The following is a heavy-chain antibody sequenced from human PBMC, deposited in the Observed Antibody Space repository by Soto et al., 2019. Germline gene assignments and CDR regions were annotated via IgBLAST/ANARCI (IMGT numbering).Heavy chain of an antibody. J-gene: IGHJ2*01. CDR3: ARDVKGGYFDL. Sequence: HLVESGGDLVQPGGSLRLSCTASGFTFSNNWMAWVRQAPGKGLEWVANMNADGSEKYYVDSAKGRFTISRDNAKNSLYLQMNSLRGDDTAVYYCARDVKGGYFDLWGRGTLVTVSS. CDR1: GFTFSNNW. D-gene: IGHD1-26*01. CDR2: MNADGSEK. V-gene: IGHV3-7*05.